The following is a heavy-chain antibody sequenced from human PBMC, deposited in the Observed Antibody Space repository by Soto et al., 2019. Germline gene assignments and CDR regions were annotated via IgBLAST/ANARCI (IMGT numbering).Heavy chain of an antibody. CDR3: TTEYKAWRSTRRTIDY. CDR1: GVTFRDAL. D-gene: IGHD1-1*01. Sequence: GYLSLSCSACGVTFRDALMSCVRPAPGKGLEWVGRIKSKTDGGTTDYAAPVKGRFTISRDDSKNTLYLQMNSLKTEDTAVYYCTTEYKAWRSTRRTIDYWGQGTRVNVSA. CDR2: IKSKTDGGTT. J-gene: IGHJ4*02. V-gene: IGHV3-15*01.